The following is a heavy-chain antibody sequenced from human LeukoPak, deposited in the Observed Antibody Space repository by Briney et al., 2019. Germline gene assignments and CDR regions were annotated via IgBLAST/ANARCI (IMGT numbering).Heavy chain of an antibody. CDR3: ARGTERITIFGVVIMAGNWFDP. V-gene: IGHV1-18*01. Sequence: ASVKVSCKASGYTFTSYGISWVRQAPGQGLEWMGWISAYNGNTNYAQKLQGRVTMTRNTSISTAYMELSSLRSEDTAVYYCARGTERITIFGVVIMAGNWFDPWGQGTLVTVSS. D-gene: IGHD3-3*01. CDR1: GYTFTSYG. J-gene: IGHJ5*02. CDR2: ISAYNGNT.